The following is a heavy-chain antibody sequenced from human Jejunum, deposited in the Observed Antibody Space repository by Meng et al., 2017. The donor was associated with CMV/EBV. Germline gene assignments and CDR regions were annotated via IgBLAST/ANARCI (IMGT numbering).Heavy chain of an antibody. J-gene: IGHJ6*02. Sequence: WMTWVRQAPGKGLEWVANIKQYGSEQYSVASVEGRFSISRDNAKNSLYLQMNSLRVEDSAVYYCARIMSFGVVARVYGMDVWGQGTTVTVSS. CDR1: W. V-gene: IGHV3-7*01. D-gene: IGHD3-3*01. CDR2: IKQYGSEQ. CDR3: ARIMSFGVVARVYGMDV.